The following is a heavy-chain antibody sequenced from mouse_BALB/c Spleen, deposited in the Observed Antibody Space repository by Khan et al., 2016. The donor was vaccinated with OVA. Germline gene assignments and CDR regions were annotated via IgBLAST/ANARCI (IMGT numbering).Heavy chain of an antibody. CDR3: ARSLYCSYGYALDC. V-gene: IGHV3-2*02. CDR1: GYSITSDYA. CDR2: ISSTGGT. D-gene: IGHD1-1*01. J-gene: IGHJ4*01. Sequence: QLEESGPGLVKPSQSLSLTCTVTGYSITSDYAWNWIRQFPGNKLEWMGYISSTGGTSYNPSLKSRISITRDTSKNQFFLQLKSVTAEDTATYYCARSLYCSYGYALDCWGRGTLVTVSS.